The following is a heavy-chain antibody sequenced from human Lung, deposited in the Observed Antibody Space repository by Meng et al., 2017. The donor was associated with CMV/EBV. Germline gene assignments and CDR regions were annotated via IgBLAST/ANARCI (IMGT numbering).Heavy chain of an antibody. CDR3: ARGLRRPSSAIDFDY. Sequence: QVLLVQSGAEVKKHAASVKVSCKASGYTFTNYNINWVRQATGQGLEWMGWMKPNTGNTGYGQKFQGRIATTKNTAISTAYMELSSLTSEYTAVYFCARGLRRPSSAIDFDYWGQGTLVTVSS. V-gene: IGHV1-8*01. CDR1: GYTFTNYN. J-gene: IGHJ4*02. D-gene: IGHD2-2*01. CDR2: MKPNTGNT.